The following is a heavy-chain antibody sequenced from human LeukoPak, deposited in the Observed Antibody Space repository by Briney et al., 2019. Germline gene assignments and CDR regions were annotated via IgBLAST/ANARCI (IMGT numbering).Heavy chain of an antibody. CDR3: ARVMDSSAYYEDN. J-gene: IGHJ4*02. Sequence: SETLSLTCIVSGGSISSGDYYWSWIRQPPGKGLEWIGYFYYSGSTFYNPSLRSRITVSFDTSNNQFSLKLSSVTAADTAVYYCARVMDSSAYYEDNWGQGTLVTVSS. V-gene: IGHV4-30-4*01. CDR2: FYYSGST. CDR1: GGSISSGDYY. D-gene: IGHD3-22*01.